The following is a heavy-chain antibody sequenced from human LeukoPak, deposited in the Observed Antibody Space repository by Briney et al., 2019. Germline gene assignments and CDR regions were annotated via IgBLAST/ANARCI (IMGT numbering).Heavy chain of an antibody. J-gene: IGHJ1*01. Sequence: SVKVSCKASGYTFTSYGISWVRQAPGQGLEWMGGIIPLFGTANYAQKFQGRVTITADESTSTAYMEMSSLRSEDTAVYYCARDSSEFRSLIPHWGQGTLVTVSS. CDR1: GYTFTSYG. D-gene: IGHD2-21*01. V-gene: IGHV1-69*13. CDR2: IIPLFGTA. CDR3: ARDSSEFRSLIPH.